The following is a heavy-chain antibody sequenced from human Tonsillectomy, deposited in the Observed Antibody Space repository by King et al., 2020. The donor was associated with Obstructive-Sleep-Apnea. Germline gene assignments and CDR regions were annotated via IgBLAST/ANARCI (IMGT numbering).Heavy chain of an antibody. CDR3: AKGKWGYDDAFDI. Sequence: VKLVESGGGLVQPGRSLRLSCAASGFTFDNYAMHWVRHAPGKGLEWVSGISWNSGSIGYADSVKGRFTISRDNAKNSLYLQMNSLRAEDTALYYCAKGKWGYDDAFDIWGQGTMVTVSS. CDR2: ISWNSGSI. D-gene: IGHD1-26*01. V-gene: IGHV3-9*01. J-gene: IGHJ3*02. CDR1: GFTFDNYA.